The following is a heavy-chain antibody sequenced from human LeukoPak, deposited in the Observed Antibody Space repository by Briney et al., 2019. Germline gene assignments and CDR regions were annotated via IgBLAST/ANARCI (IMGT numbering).Heavy chain of an antibody. CDR1: GFTFSSYG. V-gene: IGHV3-33*01. J-gene: IGHJ4*02. Sequence: GGSLRLSCAASGFTFSSYGVHWVRQAPGKGLEWVAVIWYDGSNKYYADSVKGRFTISRGNSKNTLYLQMNSLRAEDTAVYYCARVKYYYDSSGYYIDYWGQGTLVTVSS. D-gene: IGHD3-22*01. CDR2: IWYDGSNK. CDR3: ARVKYYYDSSGYYIDY.